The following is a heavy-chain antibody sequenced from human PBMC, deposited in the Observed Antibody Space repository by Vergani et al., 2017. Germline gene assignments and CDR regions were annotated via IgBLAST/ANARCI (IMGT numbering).Heavy chain of an antibody. Sequence: VQLVESGGGLVQPGGSLRLSCAASGFTLSSYWMSWVRQAPGKGLEWVANIKQDGSEKYYVDSVKGRFTISRDNAKNSLYLQMNSLRAEDTAVYYCARDPYSSSWYWFDPWGQGTLVTVSS. J-gene: IGHJ5*02. CDR1: GFTLSSYW. CDR3: ARDPYSSSWYWFDP. V-gene: IGHV3-7*01. CDR2: IKQDGSEK. D-gene: IGHD6-13*01.